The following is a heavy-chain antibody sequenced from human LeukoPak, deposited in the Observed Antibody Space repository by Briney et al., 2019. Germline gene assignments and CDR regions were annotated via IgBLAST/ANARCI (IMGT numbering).Heavy chain of an antibody. V-gene: IGHV3-20*04. Sequence: GGSLRLSCVASGFRFDDYGMSWVRQAPGKGPEWVSGINWNGGSTGYADSVKGRFTISRDNAKNSLYLRMNSLRAEDTALYYCARGGSTGWYSFGYWGQGTLVTVSS. D-gene: IGHD6-19*01. J-gene: IGHJ4*02. CDR1: GFRFDDYG. CDR2: INWNGGST. CDR3: ARGGSTGWYSFGY.